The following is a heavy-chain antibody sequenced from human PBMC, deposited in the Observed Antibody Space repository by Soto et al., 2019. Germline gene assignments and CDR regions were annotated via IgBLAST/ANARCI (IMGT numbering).Heavy chain of an antibody. V-gene: IGHV3-74*02. D-gene: IGHD4-17*01. J-gene: IGHJ4*02. CDR1: GFTFSSYW. CDR3: ARPKPLTYGDYGFDS. Sequence: EVQLVESGGGLVQPGGSLRLSCAASGFTFSSYWMHWVRQAPGKGLVWVSRINSDGSSTSYADSVKGRFTISRDNAKNTLYLLMCSLRVEDTAVYYCARPKPLTYGDYGFDSWVQGILVTVSS. CDR2: INSDGSST.